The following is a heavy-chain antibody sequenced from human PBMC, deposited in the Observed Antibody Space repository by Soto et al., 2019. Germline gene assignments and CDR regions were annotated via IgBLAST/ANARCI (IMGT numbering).Heavy chain of an antibody. CDR2: IIPIFGTA. D-gene: IGHD3-22*01. V-gene: IGHV1-69*13. Sequence: SVKVSCKASGGTFSSYAISWVRQAPGQGLEWMGGIIPIFGTANYAQKFQGRVTITADESTSTAYMELSSLRSEDTAVYYCARDFYYYDSSGYYWKNWFDPWGQGTLVTVSS. CDR1: GGTFSSYA. CDR3: ARDFYYYDSSGYYWKNWFDP. J-gene: IGHJ5*02.